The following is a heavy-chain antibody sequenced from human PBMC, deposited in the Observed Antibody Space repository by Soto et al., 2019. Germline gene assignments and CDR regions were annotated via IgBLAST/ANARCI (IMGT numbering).Heavy chain of an antibody. V-gene: IGHV3-15*01. CDR2: IKSKTDGGTT. CDR3: TGPSAVAGTTPYYFVY. CDR1: GFTFSNAW. J-gene: IGHJ4*02. Sequence: PGGSLRLSCAASGFTFSNAWMSWVRQAPGKGLEWVGRIKSKTDGGTTDYAAPVKGRFTISRDDSKNTLYLQMNSLKTEDTAVYYCTGPSAVAGTTPYYFVYWGQGTLVTVYS. D-gene: IGHD6-19*01.